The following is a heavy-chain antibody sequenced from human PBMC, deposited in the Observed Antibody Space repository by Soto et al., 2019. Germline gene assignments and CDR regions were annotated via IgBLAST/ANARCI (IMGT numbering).Heavy chain of an antibody. CDR2: MDPKTGNT. CDR1: GYSFTSYD. V-gene: IGHV1-8*01. CDR3: ARGRGWRDY. Sequence: ASVKVSCKASGYSFTSYDINWVRQATGQGLEWMGWMDPKTGNTDYGQKFQGRVTMTRNTSISTAYMELSSLASEDTAVYYCARGRGWRDYWGQGTLVTVSS. D-gene: IGHD6-19*01. J-gene: IGHJ4*02.